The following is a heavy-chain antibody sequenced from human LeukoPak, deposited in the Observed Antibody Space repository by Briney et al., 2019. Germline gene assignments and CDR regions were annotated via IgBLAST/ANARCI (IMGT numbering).Heavy chain of an antibody. CDR1: GYTFTSYY. J-gene: IGHJ4*02. Sequence: ASVKVSCKASGYTFTSYYMHWVRQAPGQGLEWMGIINPSGGSTSYAQKFQGRVTVTRDTSTSTVYMELSSLRSEDTAVYYCARGCGGDCYATNFDYWGQGTLVTVSS. D-gene: IGHD2-21*02. CDR2: INPSGGST. CDR3: ARGCGGDCYATNFDY. V-gene: IGHV1-46*01.